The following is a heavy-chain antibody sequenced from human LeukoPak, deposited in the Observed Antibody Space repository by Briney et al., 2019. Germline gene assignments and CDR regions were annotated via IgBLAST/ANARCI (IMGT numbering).Heavy chain of an antibody. D-gene: IGHD4-17*01. Sequence: GGSLRLSCAASGFTFSSYGMHWVRQAPGKGLEWVAVISYDGSNKYYADSVKGRFTISRDNSKNTLYLQMNSLRAEDTAVYYCARDVTVTTSYFDYWGQGTLVTVSS. V-gene: IGHV3-30*03. CDR1: GFTFSSYG. J-gene: IGHJ4*02. CDR3: ARDVTVTTSYFDY. CDR2: ISYDGSNK.